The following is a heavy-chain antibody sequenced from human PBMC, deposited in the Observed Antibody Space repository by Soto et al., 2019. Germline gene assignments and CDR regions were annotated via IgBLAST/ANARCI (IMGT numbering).Heavy chain of an antibody. Sequence: SETLSLTCTVSGGSISSGGYYWSWIRQHPGKGLEWIGYIYYSGSTYYNPSLKSRVTISVDTSKNQFSLKLSSVTAADAAVYYCARDSEKYYYDSSGYIISHGMDVWGQGTTVIVSS. CDR2: IYYSGST. D-gene: IGHD3-22*01. J-gene: IGHJ6*02. V-gene: IGHV4-31*03. CDR1: GGSISSGGYY. CDR3: ARDSEKYYYDSSGYIISHGMDV.